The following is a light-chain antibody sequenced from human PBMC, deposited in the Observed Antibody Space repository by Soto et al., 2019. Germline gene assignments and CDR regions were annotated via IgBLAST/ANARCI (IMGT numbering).Light chain of an antibody. CDR2: DAS. CDR3: QQYGSSPT. V-gene: IGKV1-5*01. J-gene: IGKJ5*01. CDR1: QNIRNL. Sequence: DIQLTQSPSTLSAAVGDSVTITCRASQNIRNLLAWYQQKPGKAPKLLIYDASSLESGVPSRFSGSGSGTDFTLTISRLEPEDFAVYYCQQYGSSPTFGQGTRLEI.